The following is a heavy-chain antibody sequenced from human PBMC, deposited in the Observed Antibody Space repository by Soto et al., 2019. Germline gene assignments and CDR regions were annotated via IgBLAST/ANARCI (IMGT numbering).Heavy chain of an antibody. V-gene: IGHV4-59*01. CDR3: TRDQSFGGYFDY. D-gene: IGHD2-15*01. CDR1: GGYISSYY. Sequence: SXTLSLSSTISGGYISSYYWSWIRQPPGKGLEWIGYIYYSGSTNYNTSLKSRVTISVDTSKNQFSLKLSSVTAADTAVYYCTRDQSFGGYFDYWGQGTLVTVSS. CDR2: IYYSGST. J-gene: IGHJ4*02.